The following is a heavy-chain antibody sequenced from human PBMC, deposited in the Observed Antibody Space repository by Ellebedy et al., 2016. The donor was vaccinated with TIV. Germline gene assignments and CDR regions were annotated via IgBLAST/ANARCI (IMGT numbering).Heavy chain of an antibody. CDR1: GFTFSSYW. D-gene: IGHD3-22*01. V-gene: IGHV3-7*01. CDR2: IKQDGSEK. J-gene: IGHJ4*02. Sequence: GESLKTSCAASGFTFSSYWMSWVRQAPGKGLEWVANIKQDGSEKYYVDSVKGRFTISRDNAKNSLYLQMNSLRAEETAVYYCARVYDSIDYWGQGNLVTVSS. CDR3: ARVYDSIDY.